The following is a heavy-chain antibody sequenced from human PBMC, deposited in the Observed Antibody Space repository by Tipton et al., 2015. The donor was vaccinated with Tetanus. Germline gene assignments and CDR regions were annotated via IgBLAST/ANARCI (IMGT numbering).Heavy chain of an antibody. CDR3: ARGGPESRWYFDL. CDR1: GASISGYY. CDR2: IYSSGSF. J-gene: IGHJ2*01. Sequence: LRLSCTVSGASISGYYWSLIRQTPGKGLEWIGYIYSSGSFNYNPSLRSRVTLSVDTSQKQFSLNLRSMTAADTAVYYCARGGPESRWYFDLWGRGTLVTVSS. V-gene: IGHV4-59*01.